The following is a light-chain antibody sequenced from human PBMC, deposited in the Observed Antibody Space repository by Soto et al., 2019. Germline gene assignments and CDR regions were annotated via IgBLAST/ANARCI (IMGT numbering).Light chain of an antibody. V-gene: IGLV2-14*01. CDR2: EVT. CDR1: NTDVGQDKS. CDR3: VSYTDTDTLV. J-gene: IGLJ1*01. Sequence: QSVLTQPASVSGSRGQSIIISCVGRNTDVGQDKSVSWYQQGPGKAPKLLIFEVTNRPSGVSNRFSGSRSGNTASLTISGLQPDDEGHYFCVSYTDTDTLVFGTGTKVTVL.